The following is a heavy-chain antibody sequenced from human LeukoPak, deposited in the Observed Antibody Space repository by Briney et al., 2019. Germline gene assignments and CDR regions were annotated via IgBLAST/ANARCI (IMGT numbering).Heavy chain of an antibody. V-gene: IGHV1-69*06. CDR3: AGGGSANLYYYYMDV. J-gene: IGHJ6*03. Sequence: SVKVSCKASGGTFSSYAISWVRQAPGQGLGWMGGIIPIFGTANYAQKFQGRVTITADKSTSTAYMELSSLRSEDTAVYYCAGGGSANLYYYYMDVWGKGTTVTVSS. D-gene: IGHD1-14*01. CDR1: GGTFSSYA. CDR2: IIPIFGTA.